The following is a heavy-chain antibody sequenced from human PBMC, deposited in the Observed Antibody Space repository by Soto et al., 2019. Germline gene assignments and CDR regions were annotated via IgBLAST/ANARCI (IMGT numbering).Heavy chain of an antibody. CDR3: AIFRTVSAPFDY. D-gene: IGHD4-17*01. CDR1: GFTFDDYA. CDR2: ISWDSGSI. Sequence: EVQLVESGGGLVQPGRSLRLSCAASGFTFDDYAMHWVRQAPGKGLVWVSGISWDSGSIGYADSVKGRFTISRDNAKKSLYLQMNSLRAEDTALYYCAIFRTVSAPFDYWGQGGLVTVSS. V-gene: IGHV3-9*01. J-gene: IGHJ4*02.